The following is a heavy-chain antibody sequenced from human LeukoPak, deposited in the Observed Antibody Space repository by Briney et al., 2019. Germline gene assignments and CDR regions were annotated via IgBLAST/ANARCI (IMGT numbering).Heavy chain of an antibody. CDR3: ARAAPKSRGWLQISPYFDY. CDR1: GFTFSSYW. J-gene: IGHJ4*02. V-gene: IGHV3-74*01. Sequence: GGSLRLSCAASGFTFSSYWMHWVRQAPGKGLVWVSRINSDGSSTSYADSVKGRFTISRDNAKNTLYLQMNSLRAEDTAVYYCARAAPKSRGWLQISPYFDYWGQGTLVTVSS. D-gene: IGHD5-24*01. CDR2: INSDGSST.